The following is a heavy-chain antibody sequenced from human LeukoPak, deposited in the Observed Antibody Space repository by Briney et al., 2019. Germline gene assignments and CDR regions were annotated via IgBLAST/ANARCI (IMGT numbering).Heavy chain of an antibody. CDR3: ARDPAYSSNWFDP. CDR1: GFTFSSYS. CDR2: ISSSSSYI. D-gene: IGHD6-13*01. Sequence: PGGSLRLSCAASGFTFSSYSMNWVRQAPGKGLEWVSSISSSSSYIYYADSVKGRFTISRDNAKNSLYLQMNSLRAEDTAVYYCARDPAYSSNWFDPWGQGTLVTVSS. J-gene: IGHJ5*02. V-gene: IGHV3-21*01.